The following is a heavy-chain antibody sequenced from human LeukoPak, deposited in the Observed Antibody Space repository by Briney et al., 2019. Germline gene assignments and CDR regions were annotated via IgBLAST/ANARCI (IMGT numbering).Heavy chain of an antibody. CDR2: IIPIFGTA. V-gene: IGHV1-69*13. Sequence: GASVKVSCKASGGTFSSYAISWVRQAPGQGLEWMGGIIPIFGTANYAQKFQGRVTITADESTSTAYMELSSLRSEDTAVYYCARARGDIVVVPAAIEGYYYYMDVWGKGTTVTVSS. D-gene: IGHD2-2*02. J-gene: IGHJ6*03. CDR3: ARARGDIVVVPAAIEGYYYYMDV. CDR1: GGTFSSYA.